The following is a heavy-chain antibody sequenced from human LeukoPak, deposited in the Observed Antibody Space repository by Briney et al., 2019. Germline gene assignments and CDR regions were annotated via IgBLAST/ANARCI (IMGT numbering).Heavy chain of an antibody. J-gene: IGHJ4*02. CDR3: ARSDSSGYSPWY. D-gene: IGHD3-22*01. Sequence: TGGSLRLSCVVSGFTFSSYWMHWVSQAPGKGLVWVSRINSDGSSTSYADSVKGRFTISRDNAKNTLYLQMNSLRAEDTAVYYCARSDSSGYSPWYWGQGTLVTVSS. V-gene: IGHV3-74*01. CDR2: INSDGSST. CDR1: GFTFSSYW.